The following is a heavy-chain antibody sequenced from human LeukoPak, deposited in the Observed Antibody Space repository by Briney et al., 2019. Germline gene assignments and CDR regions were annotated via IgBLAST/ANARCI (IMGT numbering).Heavy chain of an antibody. Sequence: ASVKVSCKASGYTFTSYYMHWVRQAPRQGLEWMGIINPSGGSTSYAQKFQGRVTMTRDMSTSTVYMELSSLRSEDTAVYYCARARGDYDSSGYYFFDYWGQGTLVTVSS. J-gene: IGHJ4*02. CDR2: INPSGGST. CDR3: ARARGDYDSSGYYFFDY. D-gene: IGHD3-22*01. CDR1: GYTFTSYY. V-gene: IGHV1-46*01.